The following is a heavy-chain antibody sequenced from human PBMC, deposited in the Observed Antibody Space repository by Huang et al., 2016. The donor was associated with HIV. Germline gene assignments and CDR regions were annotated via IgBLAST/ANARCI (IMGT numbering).Heavy chain of an antibody. V-gene: IGHV1-46*03. Sequence: QVHLVQSGAEVREPGASVKVSCRPSGNTFTSFHVHWVRQAPGQGLEWMGKISDGGGITTYGEKFQGRISMTRDRSTGTIFLEFRSLRAEDTAMYYCARVQPPHGRNPLDIWGQGTLITVSS. CDR1: GNTFTSFH. CDR2: ISDGGGIT. J-gene: IGHJ3*02. CDR3: ARVQPPHGRNPLDI.